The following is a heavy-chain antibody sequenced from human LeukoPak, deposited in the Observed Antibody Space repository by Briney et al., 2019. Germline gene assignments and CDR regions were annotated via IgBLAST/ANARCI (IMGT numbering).Heavy chain of an antibody. CDR1: GFTFSSYG. D-gene: IGHD6-6*01. J-gene: IGHJ4*02. Sequence: GGSLRLSCAASGFTFSSYGMHWVRQAPGKGLEWVAVISYDGSNKYYADSVKGRFTISRDNSKNTLYLQMNSLRAEDTAVYYCAKDLLRIAATIDYWGQGTLVTVSS. CDR2: ISYDGSNK. V-gene: IGHV3-30*18. CDR3: AKDLLRIAATIDY.